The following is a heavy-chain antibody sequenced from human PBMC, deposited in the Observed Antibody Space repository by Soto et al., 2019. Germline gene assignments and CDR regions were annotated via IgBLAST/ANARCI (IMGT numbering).Heavy chain of an antibody. J-gene: IGHJ3*01. V-gene: IGHV4-4*02. Sequence: SETLSLTCAVSGGTISSCSWWTWLRQSPGKGLEWIGEFYHAGRPHYDPSVQSRVTISADTSKNLFSLRLTSVTAADTAIYYCARASSFRGGFDFWGQGAAVTVSS. CDR3: ARASSFRGGFDF. D-gene: IGHD2-15*01. CDR1: GGTISSCSW. CDR2: FYHAGRP.